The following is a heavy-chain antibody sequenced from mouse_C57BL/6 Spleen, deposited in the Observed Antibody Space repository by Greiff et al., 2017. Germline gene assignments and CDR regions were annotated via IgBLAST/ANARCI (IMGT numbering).Heavy chain of an antibody. J-gene: IGHJ1*03. CDR3: ARRGGTTVVATSWYFDV. CDR2: IDPSDSYT. CDR1: GYTYTSYW. V-gene: IGHV1-69*01. Sequence: QVQLQQPGAALVLPGASVKLSCKASGYTYTSYWMHWVKQRPGQGLEWIGEIDPSDSYTNYTQKFKGKSTLTVEQSSSTPSMPLSSLTSEDSAVYYCARRGGTTVVATSWYFDVWGTGTTVTVSS. D-gene: IGHD1-1*01.